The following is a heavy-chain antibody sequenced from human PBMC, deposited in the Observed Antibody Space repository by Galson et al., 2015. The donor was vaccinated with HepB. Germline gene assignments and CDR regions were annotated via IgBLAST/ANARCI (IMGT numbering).Heavy chain of an antibody. Sequence: SLRLSCAASGFTFSSYAMHWVRQAPGKGLEWVAVISYDGSNKYYADSVKGRFTTSRDNSKNTLYLQMNSLRAEDTAVYYCARDGGTDWGQGTLVTVSS. V-gene: IGHV3-30-3*01. J-gene: IGHJ4*02. CDR1: GFTFSSYA. CDR3: ARDGGTD. CDR2: ISYDGSNK.